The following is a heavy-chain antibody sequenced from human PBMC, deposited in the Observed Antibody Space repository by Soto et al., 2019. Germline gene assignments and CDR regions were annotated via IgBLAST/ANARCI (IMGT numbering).Heavy chain of an antibody. CDR2: IKLDGSEE. V-gene: IGHV3-7*01. CDR3: ARDGRYPYH. CDR1: GFTFSSYW. J-gene: IGHJ5*02. D-gene: IGHD1-1*01. Sequence: PGGSLRLSCAASGFTFSSYWMSWVRQAPGKGLEWVAIIKLDGSEEYYVDSVKGRFTISRDNAKNSLYLQMNSLRAEDTAVYYCARDGRYPYHWGQGTLVTVSS.